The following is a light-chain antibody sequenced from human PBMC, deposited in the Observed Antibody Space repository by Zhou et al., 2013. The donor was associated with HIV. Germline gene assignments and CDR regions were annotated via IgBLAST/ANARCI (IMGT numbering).Light chain of an antibody. V-gene: IGKV1-17*03. CDR3: LQHNNYPPT. J-gene: IGKJ2*01. CDR1: QDITTY. CDR2: AAS. Sequence: DIQMTQSPSAMSASVGDRVTITCRASQDITTYLAWFQQKPGEAPKRLIFAASRLQSGVPSRFSGTGSGTEFTLTISSLQPEDFATYYCLQHNNYPPTFGQGTKLEI.